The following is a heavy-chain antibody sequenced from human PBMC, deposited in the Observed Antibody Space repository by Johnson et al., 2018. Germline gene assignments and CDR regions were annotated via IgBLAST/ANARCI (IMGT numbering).Heavy chain of an antibody. CDR3: TRVGGWESWYFDL. Sequence: EVQLLETGGGLVKPGGSLRVSFAASGFSLSWYNMKWVRQAPGKGLEWGGFTRNKLNGGTTEQNTSVKGVFTISRDECKRTTYLKMNSLKTEAAAVYYFTRVGGWESWYFDLWGRGTLGTVSS. D-gene: IGHD1-26*01. CDR2: TRNKLNGGTT. V-gene: IGHV3-71*04. J-gene: IGHJ2*01. CDR1: GFSLSWYN.